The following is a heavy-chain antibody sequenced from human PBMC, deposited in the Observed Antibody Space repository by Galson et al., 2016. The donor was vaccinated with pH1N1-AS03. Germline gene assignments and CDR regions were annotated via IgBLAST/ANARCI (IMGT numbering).Heavy chain of an antibody. D-gene: IGHD2/OR15-2a*01. Sequence: SVKVSCKASGGSFSDFGLNWVRQAPGQGLEWMGRIIPISGMTDYAKKFQDRVTIIADKSTTTAYMEVSSLRPEGTAVYFCARDLRGEYVGRNGRFYVTGAFEIWGQGTKVTVSS. V-gene: IGHV1-69*04. CDR2: IIPISGMT. J-gene: IGHJ3*02. CDR3: ARDLRGEYVGRNGRFYVTGAFEI. CDR1: GGSFSDFG.